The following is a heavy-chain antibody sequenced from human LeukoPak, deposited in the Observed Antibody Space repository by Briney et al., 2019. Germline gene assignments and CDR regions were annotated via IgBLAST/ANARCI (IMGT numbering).Heavy chain of an antibody. Sequence: PGGSLRLSCVASGFIFSIYGMHWVRQAPGKGRDDFSGITSKGGSTYYGNSVKGRFTISRDNSKNTLYLQMGSLRAEDMAVYYCARGGYCSSTSCYVDYWGQGTLVTVSS. D-gene: IGHD2-2*01. J-gene: IGHJ4*02. CDR1: GFIFSIYG. CDR3: ARGGYCSSTSCYVDY. CDR2: ITSKGGST. V-gene: IGHV3-64*01.